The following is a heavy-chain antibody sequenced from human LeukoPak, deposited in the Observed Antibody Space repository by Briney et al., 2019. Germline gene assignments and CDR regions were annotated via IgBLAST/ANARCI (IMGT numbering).Heavy chain of an antibody. D-gene: IGHD6-19*01. J-gene: IGHJ6*03. Sequence: GGSLRLSCAASGFTFSSYSMNWVRQAPGKGLEWVSSTSSSSSYIYYADSVKGRFTISRDNAKNSLYLQMNSLRAEDTAVYYCARIPPRYSSGWSAYYYYYMDVWGKGTTVTVSS. CDR2: TSSSSSYI. CDR1: GFTFSSYS. V-gene: IGHV3-21*01. CDR3: ARIPPRYSSGWSAYYYYYMDV.